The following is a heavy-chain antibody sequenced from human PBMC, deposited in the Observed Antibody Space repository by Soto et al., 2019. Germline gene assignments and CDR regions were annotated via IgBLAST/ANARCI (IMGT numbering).Heavy chain of an antibody. J-gene: IGHJ4*02. CDR1: GFTFSSYA. D-gene: IGHD6-19*01. CDR3: AKDLSVAGTLPLDY. Sequence: GGSLSLSCAASGFTFSSYAMSWVRQAPGKGLEWVSAISGSGGSKYYADSVKGRFTISRDNSKNTLYLQMNSLRAEDTAVYYCAKDLSVAGTLPLDYWGQGTLVTVSS. CDR2: ISGSGGSK. V-gene: IGHV3-23*01.